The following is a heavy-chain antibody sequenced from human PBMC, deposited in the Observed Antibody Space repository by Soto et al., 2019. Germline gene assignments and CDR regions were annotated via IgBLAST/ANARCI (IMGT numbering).Heavy chain of an antibody. Sequence: SVKGSCKASGAAFSSYAISWVRQAPGQGLEWMGGIIPIFGTANYAQKFQGRVTITADKSTSTAYMELSSLRSEDTAVYYCARKVVGGTPNEALYIRGQGTIVIV. D-gene: IGHD1-26*01. CDR2: IIPIFGTA. V-gene: IGHV1-69*06. CDR3: ARKVVGGTPNEALYI. CDR1: GAAFSSYA. J-gene: IGHJ3*02.